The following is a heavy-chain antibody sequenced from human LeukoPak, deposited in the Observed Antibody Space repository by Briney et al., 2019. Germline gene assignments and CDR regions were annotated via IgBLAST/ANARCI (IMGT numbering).Heavy chain of an antibody. CDR1: GGSFSGYY. V-gene: IGHV4-34*01. Sequence: PSETLSLTCAVYGGSFSGYYWSWIRQPPGKGLEWIGEINHSGSTNYNPSLKSRVTISVDTSKNQFSLKLSSVTAADTAVYYCARGPTAGFDPWGQETLVTVSS. CDR2: INHSGST. J-gene: IGHJ5*02. CDR3: ARGPTAGFDP. D-gene: IGHD4-17*01.